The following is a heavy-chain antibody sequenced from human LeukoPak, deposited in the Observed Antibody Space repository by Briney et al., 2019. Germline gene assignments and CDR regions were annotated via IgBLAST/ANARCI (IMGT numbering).Heavy chain of an antibody. D-gene: IGHD1-26*01. CDR2: SYYSGSG. Sequence: SETLSLTCSVSGGSISTYYWSWIRQPPGKGLEWIGYSYYSGSGIYSPSLKSRVTISLDTSKNQFSLKLSSVTAADTAVYYCARGLIPFPRHYHYLDVWGKGTTVIVSS. J-gene: IGHJ6*04. CDR3: ARGLIPFPRHYHYLDV. V-gene: IGHV4-59*01. CDR1: GGSISTYY.